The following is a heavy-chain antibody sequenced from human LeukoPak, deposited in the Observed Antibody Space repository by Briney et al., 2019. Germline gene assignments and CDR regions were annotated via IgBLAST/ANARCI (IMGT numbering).Heavy chain of an antibody. Sequence: GGSLRLSCAASGFTFSSYAITWVRQAPGKGLEWVSTVIDNGGFTYYADSVKGRFTISRDNSKGALYLQMNSLRAEDTAVYYCATDCSGGSCYSGDYWYFDYWGQGTLVTVSS. V-gene: IGHV3-23*01. J-gene: IGHJ4*02. D-gene: IGHD2-15*01. CDR1: GFTFSSYA. CDR3: ATDCSGGSCYSGDYWYFDY. CDR2: VIDNGGFT.